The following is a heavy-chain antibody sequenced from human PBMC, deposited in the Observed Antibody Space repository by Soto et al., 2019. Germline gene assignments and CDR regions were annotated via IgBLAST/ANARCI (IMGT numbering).Heavy chain of an antibody. CDR2: IIPIFGTA. J-gene: IGHJ6*02. D-gene: IGHD3-16*01. V-gene: IGHV1-69*05. CDR3: ARSFRNVRSRNYYYGMDV. CDR1: GGTFSSYA. Sequence: ASVKVSCKASGGTFSSYAISWVRQAPGQGLEWMGGIIPIFGTANYAQKFQGWVTMTRDTSISTAYMELSRLRSDDTAVYYCARSFRNVRSRNYYYGMDVWGQGTTVTVSS.